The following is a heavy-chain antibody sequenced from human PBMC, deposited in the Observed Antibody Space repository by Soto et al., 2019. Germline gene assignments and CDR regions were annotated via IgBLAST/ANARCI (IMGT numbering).Heavy chain of an antibody. D-gene: IGHD6-6*01. Sequence: GASVKVSCKASGYTFTSYDINWVRQATGQGLEWMGWMNPNSGNTGYAQKFQGRVTMTRNTSISTAYMELSSLRSEDTAVYYCARGLTDLVVLYSYYYYGMDVWGQGTTVTVSS. CDR1: GYTFTSYD. J-gene: IGHJ6*02. CDR3: ARGLTDLVVLYSYYYYGMDV. V-gene: IGHV1-8*01. CDR2: MNPNSGNT.